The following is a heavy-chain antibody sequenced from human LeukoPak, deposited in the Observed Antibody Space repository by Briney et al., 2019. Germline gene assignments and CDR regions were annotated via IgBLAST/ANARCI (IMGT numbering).Heavy chain of an antibody. CDR2: IHYSGNT. CDR1: GGSISDYY. J-gene: IGHJ4*02. CDR3: ARDPVGSYFAY. D-gene: IGHD1-26*01. Sequence: SSETLSLTCTVSGGSISDYYWTWIRQPPGKGLEWIGYIHYSGNTNYNPSLKSRVTISVDTSKNQLSLKLSSVTAADTAVYYCARDPVGSYFAYWGQGTLVTVSS. V-gene: IGHV4-59*01.